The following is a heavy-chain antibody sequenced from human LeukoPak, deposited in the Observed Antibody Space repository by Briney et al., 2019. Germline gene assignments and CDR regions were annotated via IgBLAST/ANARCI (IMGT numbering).Heavy chain of an antibody. CDR3: ARKQGVTATVDAFDI. J-gene: IGHJ3*02. CDR2: ISYDGSNK. CDR1: GFTFSSYG. D-gene: IGHD2-21*02. V-gene: IGHV3-30*03. Sequence: GGSLRLSCAASGFTFSSYGMHWVRQAPGKGLEWVAVISYDGSNKYYADSVKGRFTISRDNSKNTLYLQMNSLRAEDTAVYYCARKQGVTATVDAFDIWGQGTMVTVSS.